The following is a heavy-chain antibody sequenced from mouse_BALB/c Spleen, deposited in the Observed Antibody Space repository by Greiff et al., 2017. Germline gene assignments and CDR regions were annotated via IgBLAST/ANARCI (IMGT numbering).Heavy chain of an antibody. CDR2: IWGGGST. D-gene: IGHD1-1*01. J-gene: IGHJ1*01. CDR3: AKHGSSYDWYFDV. V-gene: IGHV2-6-5*01. Sequence: VKLVESGPGLVAPSQCLSITCTVSGFSLTDYGVSWIRQPPGKGLEWLGVIWGGGSTYYNSALKSRLSISKDNSKSQVFLKMNSLQTDDTAMYYCAKHGSSYDWYFDVWGAGTTVTVSS. CDR1: GFSLTDYG.